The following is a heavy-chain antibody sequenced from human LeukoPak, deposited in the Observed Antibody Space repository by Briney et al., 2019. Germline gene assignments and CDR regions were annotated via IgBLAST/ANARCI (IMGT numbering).Heavy chain of an antibody. J-gene: IGHJ4*02. Sequence: SETLSLTCTVSGGSISSSSYYWGWIRQPPGRGLEWIGSIYYSGSTYYNPSLNGRGTKSVDTSKSELSLKLRSVTAADTAVYYCARRFLEWSAADYWGQGTLVTVSS. CDR3: ARRFLEWSAADY. V-gene: IGHV4-39*01. CDR1: GGSISSSSYY. D-gene: IGHD3-3*01. CDR2: IYYSGST.